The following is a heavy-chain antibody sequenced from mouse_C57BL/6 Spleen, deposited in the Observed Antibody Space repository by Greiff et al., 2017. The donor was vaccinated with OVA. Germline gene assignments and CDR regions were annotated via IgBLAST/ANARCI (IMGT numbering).Heavy chain of an antibody. CDR3: ASHWDPDAMDY. CDR2: ILPGSGST. Sequence: QVQLQQSGAELMKPGASVKLSCKATGYTFTGYWIEWVKQRPGHGLEWIGEILPGSGSTNYTEKFKGKATFTADTSSNTAYMQLSSLTTEDSAIYYCASHWDPDAMDYWGQGTSVTVSS. J-gene: IGHJ4*01. CDR1: GYTFTGYW. D-gene: IGHD4-1*01. V-gene: IGHV1-9*01.